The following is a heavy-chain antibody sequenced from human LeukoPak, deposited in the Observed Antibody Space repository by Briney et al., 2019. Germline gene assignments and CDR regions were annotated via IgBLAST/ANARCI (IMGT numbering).Heavy chain of an antibody. Sequence: SETLSLTCSVSGDSVNNGYYYWNWIRQPPGQGLEWIANIYYTGSPFYNPTLRSRVTISVDTSKNQFSLRLNSVTAADTALYYSTRLHDFFSDYGMADFWGQGTLVTVSP. D-gene: IGHD3-3*01. CDR1: GDSVNNGYYY. J-gene: IGHJ4*02. CDR2: IYYTGSP. CDR3: TRLHDFFSDYGMADF. V-gene: IGHV4-39*01.